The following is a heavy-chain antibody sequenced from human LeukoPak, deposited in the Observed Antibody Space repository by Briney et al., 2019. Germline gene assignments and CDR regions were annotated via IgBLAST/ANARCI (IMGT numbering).Heavy chain of an antibody. CDR3: ARFGIVASDAVDY. D-gene: IGHD3-22*01. CDR1: GFTFSSYE. V-gene: IGHV3-48*03. J-gene: IGHJ4*02. Sequence: GGSLSLSCVPSGFTFSSYEMNWVRRAPGKGLEWISYISSRGSTIYYADSVKGRFTISRDNAKNSLSLQINSLRAEDTAVYYCARFGIVASDAVDYWGQGTLVTVSS. CDR2: ISSRGSTI.